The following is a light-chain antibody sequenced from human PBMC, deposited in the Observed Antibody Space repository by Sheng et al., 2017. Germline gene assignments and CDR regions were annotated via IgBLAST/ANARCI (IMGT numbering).Light chain of an antibody. CDR2: WAS. J-gene: IGKJ1*01. V-gene: IGKV4-1*01. CDR1: QSVLHSSNNENY. CDR3: QQYYRTPPT. Sequence: DIVMTQSPDSLAVSLGERATINCKSSQSVLHSSNNENYLAWYQQKPGQPPKLLIYWASTRESGVPDRFSGSGSGKDFTLTISSLQAEDVAAYYCQQYYRTPPTFGQGTKVEIK.